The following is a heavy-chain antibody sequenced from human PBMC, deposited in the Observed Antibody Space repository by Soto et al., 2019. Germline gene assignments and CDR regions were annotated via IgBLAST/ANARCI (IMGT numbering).Heavy chain of an antibody. J-gene: IGHJ5*02. D-gene: IGHD3-3*01. CDR1: GGSISSYY. CDR2: IYYSGST. Sequence: PSETLSLTCTVSGGSISSYYWSWIRQPPGKGLEWIGYIYYSGSTNYNPSLKSRVTISVDTSKNQFSLKLSSVTAADTAVYYCASTYYDFWSGSFGFDPWGQGTLVTVSS. V-gene: IGHV4-59*08. CDR3: ASTYYDFWSGSFGFDP.